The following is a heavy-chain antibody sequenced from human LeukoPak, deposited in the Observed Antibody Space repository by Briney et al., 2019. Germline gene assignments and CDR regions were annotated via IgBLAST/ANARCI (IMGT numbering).Heavy chain of an antibody. CDR3: AATIKRDYGDTNLHY. V-gene: IGHV4-59*02. D-gene: IGHD4-17*01. Sequence: SETLSLTCTVSGGSVSGYYWSWIRQPPGEELEWIGYMYDRGNINYNPSLKSRVTLSQDMSKNQLSLKLRSVTAADSAVYYCAATIKRDYGDTNLHYWGQGILVTVSS. CDR1: GGSVSGYY. J-gene: IGHJ4*02. CDR2: MYDRGNI.